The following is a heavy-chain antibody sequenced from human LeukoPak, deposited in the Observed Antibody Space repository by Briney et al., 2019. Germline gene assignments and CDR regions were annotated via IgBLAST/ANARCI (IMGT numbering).Heavy chain of an antibody. V-gene: IGHV3-30-3*01. CDR3: ARERLKPLEPRGLAAFDI. J-gene: IGHJ3*02. CDR2: ISYDGSNK. Sequence: GGSLRLSCAASGCTFSSYAMYWVRQAPGKGLEWVAVISYDGSNKYYADSVKGRFTISRDNSKNTLYLQMNSLRAEDTAVYYCARERLKPLEPRGLAAFDIWGQGTMVTVSS. D-gene: IGHD3-3*01. CDR1: GCTFSSYA.